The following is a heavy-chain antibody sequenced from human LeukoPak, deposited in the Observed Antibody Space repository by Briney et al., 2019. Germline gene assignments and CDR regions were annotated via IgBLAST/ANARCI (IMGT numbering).Heavy chain of an antibody. Sequence: RASVKVSCKASGYTFTGYYMHWVRQAPGQGLEWMGWINPNSGGTNYAQKFQGRVTMTRDTSISTAYMELSRLRSDDTAVYYCARDSTVADAFDIWGQGTMVTVSS. CDR1: GYTFTGYY. D-gene: IGHD4-23*01. CDR2: INPNSGGT. J-gene: IGHJ3*02. V-gene: IGHV1-2*02. CDR3: ARDSTVADAFDI.